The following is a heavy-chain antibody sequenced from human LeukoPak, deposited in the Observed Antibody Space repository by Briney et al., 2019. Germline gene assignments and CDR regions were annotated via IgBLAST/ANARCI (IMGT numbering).Heavy chain of an antibody. CDR3: ARAFGDGVDY. CDR1: GFTFSSYS. Sequence: GGSLRLSCAASGFTFSSYSMNWVCQAPGKGLEWVSSISSSSSYIYYADSVKGRFTISRDNAKNSLYLQMNSLRAEDTAVYYCARAFGDGVDYWGQGTLVTVSS. J-gene: IGHJ4*02. CDR2: ISSSSSYI. V-gene: IGHV3-21*01. D-gene: IGHD3-10*01.